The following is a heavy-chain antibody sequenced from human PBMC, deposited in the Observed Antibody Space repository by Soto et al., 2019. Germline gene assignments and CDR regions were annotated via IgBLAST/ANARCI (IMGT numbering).Heavy chain of an antibody. CDR1: GFTFSSYW. CDR2: IKQDGSEK. V-gene: IGHV3-7*01. D-gene: IGHD4-17*01. CDR3: ARSGLRVTTYYYSYYYGMDV. Sequence: PGGSLRLSCAASGFTFSSYWMSWVRQAPGKGLEWVANIKQDGSEKYYVDSVKGRFTISRDNAKNSLYLQMNSLRAEDTPVYYCARSGLRVTTYYYSYYYGMDVWGQGXTVTVSS. J-gene: IGHJ6*02.